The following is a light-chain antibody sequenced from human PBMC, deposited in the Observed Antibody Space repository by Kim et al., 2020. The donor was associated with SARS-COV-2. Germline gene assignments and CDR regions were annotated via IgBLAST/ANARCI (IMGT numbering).Light chain of an antibody. V-gene: IGKV3-20*01. Sequence: SQGERATLSCRASQSVSGSYLAWYQQKPGQAPRLLIYGASSRATGIPDRFSGSGSGTDFTLTISRLEPEDFAVYYCQQYGSSPRTFGQGTKVDIK. J-gene: IGKJ1*01. CDR2: GAS. CDR3: QQYGSSPRT. CDR1: QSVSGSY.